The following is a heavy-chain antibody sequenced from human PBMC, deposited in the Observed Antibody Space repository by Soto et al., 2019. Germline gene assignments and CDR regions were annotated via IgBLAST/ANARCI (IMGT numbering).Heavy chain of an antibody. CDR3: ARDLVQGYPPGHNYFDY. V-gene: IGHV4-61*01. D-gene: IGHD2-15*01. CDR1: GGSVSSGTY. CDR2: TYYRGST. J-gene: IGHJ4*02. Sequence: PSETLSLTCTVSGGSVSSGTYWSWIRQPPGKGLEWIASTYYRGSTMYNPSLKSRVTISVDTSKNQFSLKLSSVTAADTAVYYCARDLVQGYPPGHNYFDYWGQGTLVTVSS.